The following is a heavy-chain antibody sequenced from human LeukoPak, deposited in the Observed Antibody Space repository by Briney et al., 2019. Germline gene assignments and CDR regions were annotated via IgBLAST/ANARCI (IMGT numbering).Heavy chain of an antibody. D-gene: IGHD5-18*01. V-gene: IGHV1-2*02. Sequence: ASVKVSCKASGYTFTGYYMHWVRQAPGQGLEWMGWINPNSGGTNYAQKFQGRVTMTRDTSISTAYMELSRLRSDDTAVYYCARDWFGYSYGTYYYYYYMDVRGKGTTVTISS. CDR1: GYTFTGYY. J-gene: IGHJ6*03. CDR2: INPNSGGT. CDR3: ARDWFGYSYGTYYYYYYMDV.